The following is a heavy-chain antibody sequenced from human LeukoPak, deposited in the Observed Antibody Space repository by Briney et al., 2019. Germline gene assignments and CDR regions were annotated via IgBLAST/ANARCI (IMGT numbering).Heavy chain of an antibody. J-gene: IGHJ1*01. CDR3: ARDMGHGTWYGAECFQH. D-gene: IGHD6-13*01. CDR1: GFTLRSYW. CDR2: IKQDGSEK. Sequence: PGGSLRLSCAASGFTLRSYWMSWVRQAPGRGLEWVANIKQDGSEKYYVDSVKGRFTISRDNAKNSLDLQMNSLRAEDTAVYYCARDMGHGTWYGAECFQHWGQGTLVTVSS. V-gene: IGHV3-7*04.